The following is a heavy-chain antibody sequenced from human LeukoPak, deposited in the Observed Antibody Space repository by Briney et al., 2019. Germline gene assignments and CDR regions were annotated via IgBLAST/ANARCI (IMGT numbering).Heavy chain of an antibody. V-gene: IGHV1-18*01. CDR2: ISAYNGNT. CDR1: GYTFSSFG. Sequence: ASVKASCKASGYTFSSFGINWVRQAPGQGLEWMGWISAYNGNTVYAQKFQGRVTMTTDTSTRTAYMELRSLRSDDTAVYYCARVGDILTGYPYYFDYWGQGTLVTVSS. CDR3: ARVGDILTGYPYYFDY. D-gene: IGHD3-9*01. J-gene: IGHJ4*02.